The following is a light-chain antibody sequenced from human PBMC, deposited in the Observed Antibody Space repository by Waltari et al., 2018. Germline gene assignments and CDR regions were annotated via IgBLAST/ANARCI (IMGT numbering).Light chain of an antibody. CDR1: GSTIGSNP. Sequence: QSVLTQPPSASGTPGQRVRISCSGSGSTIGSNPVNWYQQLPGTAPKLLIYTNDQRPSGVPDRFSGSKSGTSASLAISGLQSEDEAEYHCAVWDDSLNGPLFAGGTKLTVL. V-gene: IGLV1-44*01. CDR3: AVWDDSLNGPL. J-gene: IGLJ2*01. CDR2: TND.